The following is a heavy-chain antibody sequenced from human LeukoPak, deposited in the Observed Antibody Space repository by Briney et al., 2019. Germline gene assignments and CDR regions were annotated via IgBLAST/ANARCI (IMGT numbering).Heavy chain of an antibody. CDR1: GFTLSSYA. J-gene: IGHJ4*02. CDR3: PNQPAGSPPWYPLPFDF. D-gene: IGHD6-13*01. V-gene: IGHV3-23*01. Sequence: GGSLRLSCAASGFTLSSYAMTWVRQAPGRGLEWVSSVDGGGGGTYYADSVKGRFTISRDNSKDTLYLQMNGLRAEDTAVYFWPNQPAGSPPWYPLPFDFWAQGPLAPV. CDR2: VDGGGGGT.